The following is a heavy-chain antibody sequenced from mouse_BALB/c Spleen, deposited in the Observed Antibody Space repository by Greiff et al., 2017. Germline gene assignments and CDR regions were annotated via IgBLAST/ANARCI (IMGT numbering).Heavy chain of an antibody. Sequence: VQLQQPGAELVKPGASVKLSCKASGYTFTSYWMHWVKQRPGQGLEWIGEIDPSDSYTNYNQKFKGKATLTVDKSSSTAYMQLSSLTSEDSAVYYGARRGNSYWGQGTLVTVSA. V-gene: IGHV1-69*02. J-gene: IGHJ3*01. CDR2: IDPSDSYT. CDR3: ARRGNSY. D-gene: IGHD2-1*01. CDR1: GYTFTSYW.